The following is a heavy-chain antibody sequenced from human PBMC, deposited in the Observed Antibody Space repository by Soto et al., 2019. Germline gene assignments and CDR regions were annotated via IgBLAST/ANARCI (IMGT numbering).Heavy chain of an antibody. V-gene: IGHV5-10-1*01. Sequence: EVQLVQSGAEVKKPGESLRISCKGSGYSFTSYWISWVRQMPGKGLEWMGRIDPSDSYTNYSPSFQGHVTISADKSISTAYRQWSSLKASDTAMYYCATGIYSSGSTGWFDPWGQGTLVTVSS. CDR2: IDPSDSYT. D-gene: IGHD6-19*01. CDR1: GYSFTSYW. J-gene: IGHJ5*02. CDR3: ATGIYSSGSTGWFDP.